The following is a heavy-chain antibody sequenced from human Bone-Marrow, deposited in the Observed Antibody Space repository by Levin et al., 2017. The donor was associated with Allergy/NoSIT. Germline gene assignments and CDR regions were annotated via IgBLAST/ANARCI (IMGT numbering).Heavy chain of an antibody. CDR2: INHSGST. J-gene: IGHJ5*02. CDR3: ARVPENWFDP. CDR1: GGSFSAYS. Sequence: SQTLSLTCAVYGGSFSAYSWSWIRQSPVKGLEWLGEINHSGSTKYNPSLKSRITISLDTSKNQFSLRLSSVTAADTAVYYCARVPENWFDPWGQGTLVTVSS. V-gene: IGHV4-34*01.